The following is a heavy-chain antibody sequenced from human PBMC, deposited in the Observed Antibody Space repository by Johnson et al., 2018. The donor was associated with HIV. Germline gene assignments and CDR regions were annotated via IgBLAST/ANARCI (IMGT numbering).Heavy chain of an antibody. J-gene: IGHJ3*02. CDR3: ARDMGSGGSCYAFDI. CDR2: IYSGGST. Sequence: VQLVESGGGLVQPGGSLRLACATSGFTVRTNYMNWVRQAPGKGLEWVSVIYSGGSTKYADSVKGLFIISRDNSKNTLYLQMNSLRAEDTAVYYCARDMGSGGSCYAFDIWGQGTMVTVSS. D-gene: IGHD2-15*01. CDR1: GFTVRTNY. V-gene: IGHV3-53*01.